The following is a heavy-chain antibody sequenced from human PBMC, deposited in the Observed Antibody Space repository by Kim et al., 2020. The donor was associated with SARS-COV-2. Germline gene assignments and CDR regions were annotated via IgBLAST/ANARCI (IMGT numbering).Heavy chain of an antibody. V-gene: IGHV3-11*04. Sequence: NADSLRGRLTSSRDNDKNSLFLQMNSLRAEDTAVYYCARGPNYSPFDYWGQGTLVTVSS. D-gene: IGHD4-4*01. J-gene: IGHJ4*02. CDR3: ARGPNYSPFDY.